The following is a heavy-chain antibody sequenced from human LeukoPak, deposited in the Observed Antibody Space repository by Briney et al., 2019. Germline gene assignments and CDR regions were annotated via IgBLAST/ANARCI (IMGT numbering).Heavy chain of an antibody. V-gene: IGHV3-48*03. D-gene: IGHD3-10*01. Sequence: GESLRLSCAASRFTFSSYEMNWVRQAPGKGLEWVSYISSSGSTIYYADSVKGRFTISRDNAKNSLYLQMNSLRAEDTAVYYCASSRGPFDYWGQGTLVPVSS. CDR3: ASSRGPFDY. CDR1: RFTFSSYE. CDR2: ISSSGSTI. J-gene: IGHJ4*02.